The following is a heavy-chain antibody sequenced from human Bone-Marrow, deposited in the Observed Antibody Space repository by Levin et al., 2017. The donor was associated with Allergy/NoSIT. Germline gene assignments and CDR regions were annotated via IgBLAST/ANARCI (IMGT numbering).Heavy chain of an antibody. J-gene: IGHJ4*02. CDR1: GLTFSSYT. V-gene: IGHV3-21*01. CDR3: ATEKLEMATTGTSYYFDY. D-gene: IGHD5-24*01. CDR2: ISSSSTHI. Sequence: SCAASGLTFSSYTINWVRQAPGKGLEWVSSISSSSTHIYHADSVKGRFTISRDNAKNSLYLQMNSLRAEDTAVYYCATEKLEMATTGTSYYFDYWGQGTLVTVSS.